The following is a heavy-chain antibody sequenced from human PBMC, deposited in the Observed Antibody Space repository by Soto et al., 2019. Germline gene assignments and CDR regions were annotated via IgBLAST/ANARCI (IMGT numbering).Heavy chain of an antibody. Sequence: ASVKVSCKVSGYTLTELSMHWVRRAPGKGLEWMGGFDPEDGETICAQKFQGRVTMTEDTSTDTAYMELSSLRSEDTAVYYCATVLPDYDFWSGYDAFDIWGQGTMVTVSS. CDR3: ATVLPDYDFWSGYDAFDI. D-gene: IGHD3-3*01. J-gene: IGHJ3*02. CDR1: GYTLTELS. V-gene: IGHV1-24*01. CDR2: FDPEDGET.